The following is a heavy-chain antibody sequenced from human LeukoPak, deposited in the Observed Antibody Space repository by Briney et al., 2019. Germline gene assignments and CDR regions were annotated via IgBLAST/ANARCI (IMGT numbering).Heavy chain of an antibody. V-gene: IGHV4-4*02. CDR3: ARDKAAAAGKSLDY. CDR2: IYHTGST. D-gene: IGHD6-13*01. J-gene: IGHJ4*02. Sequence: SETLSLTYAVSGGSISSSNWWSWVRQPPGKGLEWIGEIYHTGSTNYNPSLKSRVTISVDKSKNHFSLRLSSVTAADTAVYYCARDKAAAAGKSLDYWGQGTLVTVSS. CDR1: GGSISSSNW.